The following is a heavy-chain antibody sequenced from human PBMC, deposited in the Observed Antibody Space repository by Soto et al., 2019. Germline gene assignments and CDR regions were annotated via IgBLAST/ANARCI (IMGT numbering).Heavy chain of an antibody. CDR2: ISSSSNTI. D-gene: IGHD4-17*01. CDR1: GFSFSSYS. Sequence: EVQLVESGGGLVQPGGSLRLSCAASGFSFSSYSMNWVRQAPGKGLEWFSQISSSSNTIYYADSVKGRFTISRDNAKKSVSLHMNSLRDEDTAVYYCARYSLTHYGGNLDYWGQGTLVTVSS. V-gene: IGHV3-48*02. CDR3: ARYSLTHYGGNLDY. J-gene: IGHJ4*02.